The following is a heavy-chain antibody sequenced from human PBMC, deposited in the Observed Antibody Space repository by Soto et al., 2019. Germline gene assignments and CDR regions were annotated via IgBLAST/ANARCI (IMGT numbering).Heavy chain of an antibody. CDR3: ARDLGSGWHYWYFDL. J-gene: IGHJ2*01. CDR1: GFTFSSYA. V-gene: IGHV3-23*01. D-gene: IGHD6-19*01. CDR2: ISGSGGST. Sequence: GGSLRLSCAASGFTFSSYARSWVRQAPGKGLEWVSAISGSGGSTYYADSVKGRFTISRDNSKNTLYLQMNSLRAEDTAVYYCARDLGSGWHYWYFDLWGRGTLVTVSS.